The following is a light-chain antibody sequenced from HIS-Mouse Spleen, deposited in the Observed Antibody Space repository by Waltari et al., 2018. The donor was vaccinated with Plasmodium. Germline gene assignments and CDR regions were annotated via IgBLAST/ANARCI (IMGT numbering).Light chain of an antibody. CDR3: SSYAGSNNLV. CDR2: EVS. V-gene: IGLV2-8*01. CDR1: SSDVGGYNY. J-gene: IGLJ2*01. Sequence: QSALTQPPSASGSPGQSVTISCTGTSSDVGGYNYVSWYQQHPGKAPKLMIYEVSKRPSAFPDPFSGSKSGNTASLTVSGLQAEDEADYYCSSYAGSNNLVFGGGTKLTVL.